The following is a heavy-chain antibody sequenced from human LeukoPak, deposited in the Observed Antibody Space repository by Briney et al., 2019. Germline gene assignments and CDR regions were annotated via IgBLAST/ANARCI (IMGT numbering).Heavy chain of an antibody. CDR2: MYSSSST. D-gene: IGHD3-10*01. CDR1: GFSVSNNY. CDR3: ARGAHDSGSYYKDYYMDV. Sequence: PGGSLRLSCAASGFSVSNNYMSWVRQAPGKGLEWVSVMYSSSSTYYADSVKGRFTIFRDKSKNTLYLQMNSLRAEDTAVYYCARGAHDSGSYYKDYYMDVWGKGTTVAISS. V-gene: IGHV3-53*01. J-gene: IGHJ6*03.